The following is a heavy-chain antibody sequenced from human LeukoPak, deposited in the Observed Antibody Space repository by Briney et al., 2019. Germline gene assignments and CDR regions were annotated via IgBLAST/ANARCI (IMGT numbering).Heavy chain of an antibody. J-gene: IGHJ6*02. CDR3: ARVVSGVYYYYGMDV. CDR2: IYHSGST. V-gene: IGHV4-4*02. D-gene: IGHD3-10*01. Sequence: LETLCVTGAVSGGSISSSNWWRWVRQPPGRGLEWIGEIYHSGSTNYNPSLKSRVTISVDKSKNQFSLKLTSVTAADTAVYYCARVVSGVYYYYGMDVWGQGTPGTVPS. CDR1: GGSISSSNW.